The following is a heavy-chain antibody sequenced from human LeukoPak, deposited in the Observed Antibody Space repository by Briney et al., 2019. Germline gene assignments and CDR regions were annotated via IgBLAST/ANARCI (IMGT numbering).Heavy chain of an antibody. CDR3: ARDSVITFGGVDY. CDR1: GFTFSNYW. J-gene: IGHJ4*02. Sequence: QSGGSLRLSCAASGFTFSNYWMSWVRQAPGKGLEWVANIKQDGSEEYYVDSGKGRFTISRDNAKNSLYLQMNSLRAEDTAVYYCARDSVITFGGVDYWGQGTLVTVSS. CDR2: IKQDGSEE. D-gene: IGHD3-16*01. V-gene: IGHV3-7*01.